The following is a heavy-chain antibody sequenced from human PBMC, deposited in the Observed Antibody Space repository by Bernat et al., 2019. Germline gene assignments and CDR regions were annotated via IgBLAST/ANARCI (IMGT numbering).Heavy chain of an antibody. CDR3: ASARGEFRRYSSSLPDPYSYMDV. CDR1: GCTFSSYS. Sequence: EVQLVESGGGLVKPGGSLRRSCAASGCTFSSYSMNWVRQAPGKGLEWVSYISSSSSYIYSADSVQGRFTISRDNAKNSLYLQMNSLSAEDTAVYYCASARGEFRRYSSSLPDPYSYMDVWGKGTTVTVSS. V-gene: IGHV3-21*05. J-gene: IGHJ6*03. D-gene: IGHD6-6*01. CDR2: ISSSSSYI.